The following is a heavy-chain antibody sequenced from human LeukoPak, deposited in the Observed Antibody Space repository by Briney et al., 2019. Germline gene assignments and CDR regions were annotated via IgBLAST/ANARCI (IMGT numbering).Heavy chain of an antibody. CDR3: ARTQVGYFDWLPQKYYYYGMDV. Sequence: PGGSLRLSCAASGFTFSSYWMSWVRQAPGKGLEWVANIKQDGSEKYYVDSVKGRFTISRDNAKNSLYLQMNSLRAEDTAVYYCARTQVGYFDWLPQKYYYYGMDVWGQGTTVTVSS. D-gene: IGHD3-9*01. J-gene: IGHJ6*02. V-gene: IGHV3-7*01. CDR2: IKQDGSEK. CDR1: GFTFSSYW.